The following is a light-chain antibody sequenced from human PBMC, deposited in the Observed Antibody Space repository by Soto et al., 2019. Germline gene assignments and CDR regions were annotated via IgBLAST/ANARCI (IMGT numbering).Light chain of an antibody. Sequence: DIQMTQSPSSLSASVGDRVTITCQASQDISNYLNWYQQKPGKAPKLLIYDASNLETGVPSRFSGSGSGTDFTFTISSLQPEDIAVYYCQQRTDRPPWTFGQGTKVESK. J-gene: IGKJ1*01. CDR3: QQRTDRPPWT. CDR1: QDISNY. CDR2: DAS. V-gene: IGKV1-33*01.